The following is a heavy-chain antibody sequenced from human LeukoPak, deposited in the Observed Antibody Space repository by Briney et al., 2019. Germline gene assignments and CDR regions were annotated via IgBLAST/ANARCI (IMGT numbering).Heavy chain of an antibody. CDR1: GYTFTSYY. Sequence: GASVKVSCKACGYTFTSYYMHGVRQAPGQGLEWMGIINPSDGSTTYAQKFQGRVTMTRHMSTSTVYMELSSLISDDTAVYYCARSQWELLVYFDYWGQGTLVTVSS. D-gene: IGHD1-26*01. V-gene: IGHV1-46*01. J-gene: IGHJ4*02. CDR3: ARSQWELLVYFDY. CDR2: INPSDGST.